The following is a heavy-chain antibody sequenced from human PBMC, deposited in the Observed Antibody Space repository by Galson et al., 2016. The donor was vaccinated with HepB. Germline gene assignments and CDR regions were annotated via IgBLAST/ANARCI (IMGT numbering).Heavy chain of an antibody. V-gene: IGHV1-46*02. CDR2: FNPSAGST. J-gene: IGHJ3*02. Sequence: SVKVSCKASGYTFNMYGITWVRQAPGQGLEWMGLFNPSAGSTSYAQRFQGRVTVTRDASASTVDMELSSLRSEDTAVYYCARGGPVAYCGGDCYSLDIWGQGTMVTVSS. CDR1: GYTFNMYG. CDR3: ARGGPVAYCGGDCYSLDI. D-gene: IGHD2-21*02.